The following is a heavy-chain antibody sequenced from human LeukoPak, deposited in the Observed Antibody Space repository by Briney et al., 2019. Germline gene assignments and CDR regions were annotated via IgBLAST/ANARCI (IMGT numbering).Heavy chain of an antibody. D-gene: IGHD3-9*01. CDR3: ARGALRYFDWSNGHDY. CDR2: IWYDGSNK. CDR1: GFTFSSYA. Sequence: GGSLRLSCAASGFTFSSYAMHWVRQAPGKGLEWVAVIWYDGSNKYYADSVKGRFTISRDNSKNTLYLQMNSLRAEDTAVYYCARGALRYFDWSNGHDYWGQGTLVTVSS. V-gene: IGHV3-33*08. J-gene: IGHJ4*02.